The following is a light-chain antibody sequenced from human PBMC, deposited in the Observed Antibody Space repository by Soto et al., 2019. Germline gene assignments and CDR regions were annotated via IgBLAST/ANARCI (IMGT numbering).Light chain of an antibody. CDR1: QSVSSSY. V-gene: IGKV3-20*01. CDR2: DVS. Sequence: EIVLTQSPGTLSLSPGERATLSCRASQSVSSSYLAWYQQKPGQAPRLIIYDVSSRATGIPDRFSGSGSGTDFTLTISRLEPEDFAVYYCQQYGSPYSPPYTFGQGTKLQIK. J-gene: IGKJ2*01. CDR3: QQYGSPYSPPYT.